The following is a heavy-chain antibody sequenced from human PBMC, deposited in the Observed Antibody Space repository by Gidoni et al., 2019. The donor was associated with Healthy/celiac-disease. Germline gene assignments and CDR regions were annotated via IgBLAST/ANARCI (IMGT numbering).Heavy chain of an antibody. CDR2: INHSGST. V-gene: IGHV4-34*01. J-gene: IGHJ4*02. Sequence: QVQLQPWGAGLLKPSETLSLTCAVYGGSFSGYYWSWIRQPPGKGLEWIGEINHSGSTNYNPSLKSRVTISVDTSKNQFSLKLSSVTAADTAVYYCARVYRVLRYFDWLGADYWGQGTLVTVSS. CDR1: GGSFSGYY. CDR3: ARVYRVLRYFDWLGADY. D-gene: IGHD3-9*01.